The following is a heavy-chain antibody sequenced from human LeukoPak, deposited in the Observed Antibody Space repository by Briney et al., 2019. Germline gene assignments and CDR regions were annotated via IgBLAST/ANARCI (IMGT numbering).Heavy chain of an antibody. V-gene: IGHV4-34*01. J-gene: IGHJ4*02. CDR3: ARREFYYDSSGYYLDY. CDR2: INHSGST. CDR1: GGSFSDYY. Sequence: SETLSLTCAVYGGSFSDYYWSWIRQPPGKGLEWIGGINHSGSTNYNPSLKSRVTISVDTSKNQFSLKLSSVTAADTAVYYCARREFYYDSSGYYLDYWGQGTLVTVSS. D-gene: IGHD3-22*01.